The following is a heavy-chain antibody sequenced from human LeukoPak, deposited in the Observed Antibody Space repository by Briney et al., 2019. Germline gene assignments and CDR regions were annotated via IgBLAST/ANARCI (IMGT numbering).Heavy chain of an antibody. Sequence: GASVKVSCKASGYTFTAYYMHWVRQAAGQGPEWMGWMNANSGNAGYAQKFQGRVTMTRNTSINTAYMELSSLRFEDTAVYYCARPALGWGLDVWGQGTTVTVSS. V-gene: IGHV1-8*02. CDR1: GYTFTAYY. D-gene: IGHD1-26*01. J-gene: IGHJ6*02. CDR2: MNANSGNA. CDR3: ARPALGWGLDV.